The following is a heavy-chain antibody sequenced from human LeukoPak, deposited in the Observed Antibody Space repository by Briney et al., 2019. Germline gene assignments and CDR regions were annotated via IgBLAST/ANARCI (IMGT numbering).Heavy chain of an antibody. J-gene: IGHJ4*02. Sequence: GGSLRLSFAASGCSFSNYWMHWVRQAPGKGLVWVTRMNSDGSATYYAHSVQGRFTIPRDNAKNTLYLQMNSLRAEDTAMYFCAKGPNYFDSWGQGTLVTVSS. CDR3: AKGPNYFDS. CDR2: MNSDGSAT. V-gene: IGHV3-74*01. CDR1: GCSFSNYW.